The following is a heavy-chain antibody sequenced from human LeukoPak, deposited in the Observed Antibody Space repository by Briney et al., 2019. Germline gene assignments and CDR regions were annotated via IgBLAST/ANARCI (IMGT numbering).Heavy chain of an antibody. CDR1: EFTFSSYA. J-gene: IGHJ4*02. Sequence: GGSLRLSCSASEFTFSSYAMSWVRQAPGNGLEWVSSISASGSLTYYADSVKGRFTISRDNSKSILFLQMNSLTVEDTAVYYWAKGWFGETLHGPHDYWGQGTLVTVSS. D-gene: IGHD3-10*01. CDR3: AKGWFGETLHGPHDY. V-gene: IGHV3-23*01. CDR2: ISASGSLT.